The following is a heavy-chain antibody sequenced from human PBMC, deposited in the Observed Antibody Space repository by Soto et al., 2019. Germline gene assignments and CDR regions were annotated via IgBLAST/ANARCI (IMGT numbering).Heavy chain of an antibody. Sequence: GGSLRLSCAASGFTFSSYAMSWVRQAPGKGLEWVSAISGSGGSTYYADSVKGRFTISRDNSKNTLYLQMNSLRAEDTAVYYCAKAADIAAAFPTNWFDPWGQGTLVTVSS. V-gene: IGHV3-23*01. CDR3: AKAADIAAAFPTNWFDP. CDR2: ISGSGGST. J-gene: IGHJ5*02. D-gene: IGHD6-13*01. CDR1: GFTFSSYA.